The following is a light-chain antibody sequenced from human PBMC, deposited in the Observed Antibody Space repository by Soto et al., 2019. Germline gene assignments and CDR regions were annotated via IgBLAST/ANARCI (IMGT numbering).Light chain of an antibody. V-gene: IGKV3-20*01. J-gene: IGKJ1*01. Sequence: DIVLTQSPGTLSLSPGERATLSCRASQSVSNNYLAWYQQKVGQPPRLLIYGASNRVTGIPDRFSGSGSGTDFTLTINRLEPEDFAVYYCQQYDNSPPRWTFGQGTKVDIK. CDR3: QQYDNSPPRWT. CDR1: QSVSNNY. CDR2: GAS.